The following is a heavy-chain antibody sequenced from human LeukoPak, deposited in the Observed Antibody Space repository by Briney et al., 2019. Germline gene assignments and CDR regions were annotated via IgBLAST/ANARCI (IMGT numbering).Heavy chain of an antibody. CDR2: ISSSSSYI. CDR1: GFTFSSYA. Sequence: PGGSLRLSCAASGFTFSSYAMSWVRQAPGKGLEWVSSISSSSSYIYYADSVKGRFTISRDNAKNSLYLQMNSLRAEDTAVYYCARDPGGSYPYYFDYWGQGTLVTVSS. D-gene: IGHD1-26*01. J-gene: IGHJ4*02. V-gene: IGHV3-21*01. CDR3: ARDPGGSYPYYFDY.